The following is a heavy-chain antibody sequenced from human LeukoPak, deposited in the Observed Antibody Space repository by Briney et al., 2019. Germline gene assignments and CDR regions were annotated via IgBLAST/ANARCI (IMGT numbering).Heavy chain of an antibody. CDR2: ISYDGSNK. CDR1: GFTFSSYG. CDR3: ARARGAVAIDY. J-gene: IGHJ4*02. D-gene: IGHD6-19*01. Sequence: HPGGSLRLSCAASGFTFSSYGMHWVRQAPGKGLEWVAVISYDGSNKYYADSVKGRFTISRDNSKNTLYLQMNSLRAEDTAVYYCARARGAVAIDYWGQGTLVTVSS. V-gene: IGHV3-30*03.